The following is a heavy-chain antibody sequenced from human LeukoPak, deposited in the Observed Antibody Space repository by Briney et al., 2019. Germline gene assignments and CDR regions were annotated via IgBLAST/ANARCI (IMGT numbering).Heavy chain of an antibody. CDR2: IKSKTDDGTT. CDR1: GFTFSNAW. CDR3: TTADGSRGYYYGMDV. Sequence: GGSLRLSCAASGFTFSNAWMSWVRQAPGKGLEWVGRIKSKTDDGTTDYAAPVKGRFTISRDDSKNTLYLQMNSLKTEDTAVYYCTTADGSRGYYYGMDVWGQGTTVTVSS. J-gene: IGHJ6*02. D-gene: IGHD2-2*01. V-gene: IGHV3-15*01.